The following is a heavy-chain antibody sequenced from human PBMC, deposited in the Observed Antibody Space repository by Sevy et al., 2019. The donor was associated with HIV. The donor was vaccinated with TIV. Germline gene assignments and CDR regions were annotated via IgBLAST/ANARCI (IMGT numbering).Heavy chain of an antibody. D-gene: IGHD1-26*01. CDR2: ISYDGSNK. Sequence: GGSLRLSCAASGFTFSSYAMHWVRQAPGKGLEWVAIISYDGSNKYYADSVKGRFTISRDNSKNTLYLQMNSLRAEDTAVYYCARDQWVNSGSYLRGDAFDIWGQGTMVTVSS. J-gene: IGHJ3*02. CDR3: ARDQWVNSGSYLRGDAFDI. V-gene: IGHV3-30*04. CDR1: GFTFSSYA.